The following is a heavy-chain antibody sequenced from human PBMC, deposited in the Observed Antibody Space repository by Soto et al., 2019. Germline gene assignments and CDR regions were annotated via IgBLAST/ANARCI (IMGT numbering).Heavy chain of an antibody. V-gene: IGHV3-11*06. CDR1: GFTFSDYY. CDR3: ARDLGYSNVYDYYGMDV. D-gene: IGHD4-4*01. J-gene: IGHJ6*02. Sequence: GGSLRLSCAASGFTFSDYYMSWIRQAPGKGLEWVSYISSSSSYTNYADSVKGRFTISRDNAKNSLYLQMNSLRAEDTAVYYCARDLGYSNVYDYYGMDVWGQGTTVTVSS. CDR2: ISSSSSYT.